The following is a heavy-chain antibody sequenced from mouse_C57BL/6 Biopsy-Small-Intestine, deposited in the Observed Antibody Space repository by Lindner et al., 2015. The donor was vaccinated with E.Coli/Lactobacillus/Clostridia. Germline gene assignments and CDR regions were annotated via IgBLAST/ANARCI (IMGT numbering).Heavy chain of an antibody. CDR2: INPNNGGT. CDR3: AKIDYEGDFDY. J-gene: IGHJ2*01. D-gene: IGHD2-4*01. Sequence: EVQLQESGPELVKPGASVKMSCKASGYTFTDYNMHWVKQSHGKSLEWIGYINPNNGGTSYNQKFKGKATLTVNKSSSTAYMELRSLTSEDSAVYYCAKIDYEGDFDYWGQGTTLTVSS. V-gene: IGHV1-22*01. CDR1: GYTFTDYN.